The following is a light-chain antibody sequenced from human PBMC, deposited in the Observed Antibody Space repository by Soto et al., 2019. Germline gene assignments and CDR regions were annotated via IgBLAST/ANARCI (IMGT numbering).Light chain of an antibody. V-gene: IGKV3D-20*01. CDR2: DVS. CDR1: QSVSGNS. Sequence: EIVLTQSPATLSLSPGETATLSCGASQSVSGNSFAWYQQKPGLAPRLLIYDVSIRATGIPDRFSGSGSGTDFTLTISRLEPEEFAVYYCQQYVNSPLTFGGGTKVEIK. CDR3: QQYVNSPLT. J-gene: IGKJ4*01.